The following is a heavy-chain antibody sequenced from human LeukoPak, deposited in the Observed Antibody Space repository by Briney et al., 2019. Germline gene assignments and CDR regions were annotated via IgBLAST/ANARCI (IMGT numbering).Heavy chain of an antibody. CDR2: ISSSIDYI. V-gene: IGHV3-21*01. CDR3: ARSRSVSNYKGMDV. J-gene: IGHJ6*02. CDR1: GFTFSDYS. D-gene: IGHD5/OR15-5a*01. Sequence: GGSLRLSWPASGFTFSDYSMSWVRQAAGEWLEWVSSISSSIDYIYYADSVKGRFNISRDNARNSLYLQMNSLRAEDTAVYYCARSRSVSNYKGMDVWGQGTTVTVSS.